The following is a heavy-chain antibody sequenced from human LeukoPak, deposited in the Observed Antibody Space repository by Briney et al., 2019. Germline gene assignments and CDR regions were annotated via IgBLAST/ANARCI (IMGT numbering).Heavy chain of an antibody. J-gene: IGHJ4*02. Sequence: SVKVPCKASGGTFSSYAISWVRQAPGQGLEWMGGIIPIFGTANYAQKFQGRVTITADESTSTAYMELSILRSEDTAVYYCARVGDTYYYDSSGYYYFDYWGQGTLVTVSS. CDR3: ARVGDTYYYDSSGYYYFDY. D-gene: IGHD3-22*01. V-gene: IGHV1-69*13. CDR1: GGTFSSYA. CDR2: IIPIFGTA.